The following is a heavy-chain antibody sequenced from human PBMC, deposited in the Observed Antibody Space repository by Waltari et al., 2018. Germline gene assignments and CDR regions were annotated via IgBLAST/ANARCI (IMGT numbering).Heavy chain of an antibody. D-gene: IGHD3-10*01. CDR2: INPSGGST. CDR1: GYTFTSYY. CDR3: ARDGDFGLSYAFDI. J-gene: IGHJ3*02. Sequence: VQLVQSGAEVKKPGESLRISCKGSGYTFTSYYMHWVRQAPGQGLEWMGIINPSGGSTSYAQKFQGRVTMTRDTSTSTVYMELSSLRSEDTAVYYCARDGDFGLSYAFDIWGQGTMVTVSS. V-gene: IGHV1-46*01.